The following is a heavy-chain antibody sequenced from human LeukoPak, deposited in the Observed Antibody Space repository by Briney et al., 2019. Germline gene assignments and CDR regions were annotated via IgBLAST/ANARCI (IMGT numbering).Heavy chain of an antibody. CDR1: GGTFSSYA. CDR3: ASVDTAMVTRSFWFDP. V-gene: IGHV1-69*06. D-gene: IGHD5-18*01. J-gene: IGHJ5*02. CDR2: IIPISGTA. Sequence: SVKVSCKASGGTFSSYAISWVRQAPGQGLEWMGGIIPISGTANYAQKFQGRVTITADKSTSTAYMELSSLRSEDTAVYYCASVDTAMVTRSFWFDPWGQGTLVTVSS.